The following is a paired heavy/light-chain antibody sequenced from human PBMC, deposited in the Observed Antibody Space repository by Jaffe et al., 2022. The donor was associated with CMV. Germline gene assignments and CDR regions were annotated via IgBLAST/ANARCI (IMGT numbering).Light chain of an antibody. CDR3: QSYDSSLTEGV. J-gene: IGLJ3*02. CDR1: SSNIGAGYD. CDR2: GNS. V-gene: IGLV1-40*01. Sequence: QSVLTQPPSVSGAPGQRVTISCTGSSSNIGAGYDVHWYQQLPGTAPKLLIYGNSNRPSGVPDRFSGSKSGTSASLAITGLQAEDEADYYCQSYDSSLTEGVFGGGTKLTVL.
Heavy chain of an antibody. CDR3: ARQASGRDFWSGYYSDSGWFDP. D-gene: IGHD3-3*01. CDR2: IYPGDSDT. Sequence: EVQLVQSGAEVKKPGESLKISCKGSGYSFTSYWIGWVRQMPGKGLEWMGIIYPGDSDTRYSPSFQGQVTISADKSISTAYLQWSSLKASDTAMYYCARQASGRDFWSGYYSDSGWFDPWGQGTLVTVSS. J-gene: IGHJ5*02. CDR1: GYSFTSYW. V-gene: IGHV5-51*01.